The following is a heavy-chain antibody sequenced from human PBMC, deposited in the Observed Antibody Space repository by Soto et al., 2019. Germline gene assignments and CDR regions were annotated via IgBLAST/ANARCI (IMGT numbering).Heavy chain of an antibody. CDR3: AASYGDYVRSRGYYYYGMDV. Sequence: SETLSLTCAVSGGSISSSNWWSWVRQPPGKGLEWIGEIYHSGSTNYNPSLKSRVTISVDKSKNQFSLKLSSVTAADTAVYYCAASYGDYVRSRGYYYYGMDVWGQGTTVPSP. D-gene: IGHD4-17*01. V-gene: IGHV4-4*02. J-gene: IGHJ6*02. CDR1: GGSISSSNW. CDR2: IYHSGST.